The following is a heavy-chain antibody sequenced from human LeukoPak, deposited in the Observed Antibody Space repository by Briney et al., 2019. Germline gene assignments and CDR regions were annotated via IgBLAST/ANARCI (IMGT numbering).Heavy chain of an antibody. CDR2: IYSGGNT. Sequence: GGSLRLSCAASGFTVSSNYISWVRQAPGKGLEWISVIYSGGNTYYADSVKGRFTISRDNSKNTLYLQMNSLRAEDTAVYYCASFMGYSSSWYPLYWGQGTLVTVSS. J-gene: IGHJ4*02. CDR3: ASFMGYSSSWYPLY. V-gene: IGHV3-53*01. CDR1: GFTVSSNY. D-gene: IGHD6-13*01.